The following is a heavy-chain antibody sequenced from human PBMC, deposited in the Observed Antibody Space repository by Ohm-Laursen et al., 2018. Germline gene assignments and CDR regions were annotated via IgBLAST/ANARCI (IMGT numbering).Heavy chain of an antibody. CDR3: ARDHLRFLEWLLQKPDAFDI. CDR1: GFTFSDYY. D-gene: IGHD3-3*01. J-gene: IGHJ3*02. V-gene: IGHV3-11*01. CDR2: ISSSGSTI. Sequence: GSLRLSCAASGFTFSDYYMSWIRQAPGKGLEWVSYISSSGSTIYYADSVKGRFTISRDNAKNSLYLQMNSLRAEDTAVYYCARDHLRFLEWLLQKPDAFDIWGQGTMVTVSS.